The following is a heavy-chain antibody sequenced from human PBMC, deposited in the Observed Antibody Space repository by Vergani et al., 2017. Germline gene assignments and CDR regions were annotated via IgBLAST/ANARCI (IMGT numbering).Heavy chain of an antibody. D-gene: IGHD6-13*01. CDR2: RIPSCGTA. J-gene: IGHJ6*02. CDR1: GGTFSSYA. V-gene: IGHV1-69*01. CDR3: ARVQGIAAAGFTYYDYYGMDV. Sequence: GKRGKEGEEGKKTRNSVNVSCKASGGTFSSYAIRWGRKSTGKVLEWMGVRIPSCGTANDAQKFQGRVTITADESTSTAYMELSSLRSEDTAVYYCARVQGIAAAGFTYYDYYGMDVWGQGTTVTVSS.